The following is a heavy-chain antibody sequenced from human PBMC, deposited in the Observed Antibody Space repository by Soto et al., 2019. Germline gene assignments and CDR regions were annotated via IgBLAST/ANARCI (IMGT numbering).Heavy chain of an antibody. CDR1: DDSFRGAEYY. CDR3: ARGPAYINGCRIFDL. CDR2: TYYNGDT. V-gene: IGHV4-61*08. Sequence: VLLQESGPRLLRPSETLSLTCTVSDDSFRGAEYYWSWIRQPLGKGPEWIGYTYYNGDTKYNPALWSRVTMSEDTSKNQFSMRLSSVTAADTAVYFCARGPAYINGCRIFDLWGRGILVTVSS. J-gene: IGHJ4*02. D-gene: IGHD6-19*01.